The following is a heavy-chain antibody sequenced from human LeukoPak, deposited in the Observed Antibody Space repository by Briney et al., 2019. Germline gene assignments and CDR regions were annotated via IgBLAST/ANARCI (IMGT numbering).Heavy chain of an antibody. CDR1: GFTFSSYG. CDR2: ISSSSSYM. J-gene: IGHJ3*02. D-gene: IGHD3-9*01. Sequence: GGSLRLSCAASGFTFSSYGMNWVRQAPGKGLEWVSFISSSSSYMYYADSAKGRFTISRDNAKNSLCLQMNSLRAEDTAVYYCARDTYDILTGYYKWAFDIWGQGTMVTVSS. CDR3: ARDTYDILTGYYKWAFDI. V-gene: IGHV3-21*01.